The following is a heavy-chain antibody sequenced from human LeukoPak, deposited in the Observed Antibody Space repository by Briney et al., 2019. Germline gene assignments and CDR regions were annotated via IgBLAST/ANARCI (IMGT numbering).Heavy chain of an antibody. CDR1: GGSISSSNW. CDR3: ARDSPYYYGSGSATYYMDV. D-gene: IGHD3-10*01. V-gene: IGHV4-4*02. Sequence: PSGTLSLTCAVSGGSISSSNWWSWVRQPPGKGLEWIGEIYHSGSTNYNPSLKSRVTISVDTSKNQFSLKLSSVTAADTAVYYCARDSPYYYGSGSATYYMDVWGKGTTVTISS. J-gene: IGHJ6*03. CDR2: IYHSGST.